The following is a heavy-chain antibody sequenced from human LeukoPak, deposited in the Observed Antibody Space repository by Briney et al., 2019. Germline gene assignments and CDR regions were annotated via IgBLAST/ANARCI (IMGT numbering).Heavy chain of an antibody. Sequence: GGSLRLSCAASGFTFSSYWMHWVRQAPGKGLVWVSRISPDGSTTGHADSVKGRFTTSRDNAKDTLFLQMNSLRAEDTAVYYCTRDFDFSSAIWGQGTLVTVSS. CDR2: ISPDGSTT. CDR3: TRDFDFSSAI. D-gene: IGHD3-3*01. V-gene: IGHV3-74*01. CDR1: GFTFSSYW. J-gene: IGHJ4*02.